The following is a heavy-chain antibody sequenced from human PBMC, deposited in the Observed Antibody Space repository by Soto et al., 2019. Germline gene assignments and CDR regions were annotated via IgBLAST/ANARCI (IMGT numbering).Heavy chain of an antibody. CDR2: INPNSGGT. CDR1: EYTFTGYY. J-gene: IGHJ6*02. Sequence: ASVKVSCKASEYTFTGYYMHWVRRAPGQGLEWMGWINPNSGGTNYAQKFQGWVTMTRDTSISTAYMELSSVTAADTAVYYCARDHEDSGYDPYYYYYYGMDVWGQGTTVTVSS. CDR3: ARDHEDSGYDPYYYYYYGMDV. V-gene: IGHV1-2*04. D-gene: IGHD5-12*01.